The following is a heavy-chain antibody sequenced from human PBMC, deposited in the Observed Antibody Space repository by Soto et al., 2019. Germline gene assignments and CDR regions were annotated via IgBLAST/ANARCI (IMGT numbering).Heavy chain of an antibody. D-gene: IGHD5-12*01. CDR3: AREMAYAFDI. V-gene: IGHV4-39*02. CDR2: IYYSGST. CDR1: GGSITSYY. Sequence: SETLSLTCIVSGGSITSYYWGWIRQPPGKGLEWIGSIYYSGSTYYNPSLKSRVTISVDTSKNQFSLKLSSVTAADTAVYYCAREMAYAFDIWGQGTMVTVSS. J-gene: IGHJ3*02.